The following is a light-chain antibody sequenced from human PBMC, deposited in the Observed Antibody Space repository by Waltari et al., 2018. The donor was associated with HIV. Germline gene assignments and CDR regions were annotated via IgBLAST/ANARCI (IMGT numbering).Light chain of an antibody. CDR1: SSDVGAYNY. CDR3: SSYAGSNTVI. J-gene: IGLJ2*01. Sequence: QSALTQPPSASGSPGHSVTISCAGPSSDVGAYNYVSWYQQHPGKAPKLIIYEVTNRPSGVPDRFSGSKSGNAASLTVSGLQTEDEAVYYCSSYAGSNTVIFGGGT. CDR2: EVT. V-gene: IGLV2-8*01.